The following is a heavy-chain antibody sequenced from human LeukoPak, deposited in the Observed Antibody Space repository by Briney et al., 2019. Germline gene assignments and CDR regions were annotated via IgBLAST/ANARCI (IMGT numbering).Heavy chain of an antibody. J-gene: IGHJ4*02. D-gene: IGHD5-12*01. Sequence: GGSLRPSCTASGFTFGDYAMSWVRQAPGKGLEWVGFIRSKAYGGTTEYAASVKGRFTISRDDSKSIAYLQMNSLKTEDTAVYYCTRDGSSYVDYWGQGTLVTVSS. CDR2: IRSKAYGGTT. CDR3: TRDGSSYVDY. V-gene: IGHV3-49*04. CDR1: GFTFGDYA.